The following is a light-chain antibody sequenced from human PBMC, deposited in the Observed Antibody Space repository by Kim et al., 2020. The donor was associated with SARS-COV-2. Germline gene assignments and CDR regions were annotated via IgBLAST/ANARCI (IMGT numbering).Light chain of an antibody. J-gene: IGLJ1*01. CDR2: DVT. Sequence: QAITISRTGTSSDVGGYNYVSCHQQHPGKAPQVLIHDVTIRPSGISNRFSASKAASTASLTISGLQAEDEADYYFSSYTSSNTLVFGTGTKVTVL. CDR3: SSYTSSNTLV. CDR1: SSDVGGYNY. V-gene: IGLV2-14*03.